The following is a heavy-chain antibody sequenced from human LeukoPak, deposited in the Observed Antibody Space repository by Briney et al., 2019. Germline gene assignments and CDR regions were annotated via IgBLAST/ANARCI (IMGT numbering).Heavy chain of an antibody. V-gene: IGHV3-15*07. CDR2: IKSKTDGGTT. J-gene: IGHJ4*02. CDR3: TTVLAYCSSTSCFYYFDY. Sequence: GGSLRLSCAASGFTFSNAWMNWVRQAPGKGLEWVGRIKSKTDGGTTDYAAPVKGRFTISRDDSKNTLYLQMNSLKTEDTAVYYCTTVLAYCSSTSCFYYFDYWGQGTLVTVSS. CDR1: GFTFSNAW. D-gene: IGHD2-2*01.